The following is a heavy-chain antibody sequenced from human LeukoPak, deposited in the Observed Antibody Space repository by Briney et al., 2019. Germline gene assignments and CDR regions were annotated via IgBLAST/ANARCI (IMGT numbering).Heavy chain of an antibody. D-gene: IGHD3-10*01. Sequence: SETLCLTCAVYGWSFSGYYWSWIRQPPGKGLEWIGEINHSGSTNYNPSLNSRVTISVDPSKNQFSLKLSSVIAADTAVYYCASKRITMVRGVIITYYFDYWGQGTLVTVSS. CDR3: ASKRITMVRGVIITYYFDY. J-gene: IGHJ4*02. CDR1: GWSFSGYY. CDR2: INHSGST. V-gene: IGHV4-34*01.